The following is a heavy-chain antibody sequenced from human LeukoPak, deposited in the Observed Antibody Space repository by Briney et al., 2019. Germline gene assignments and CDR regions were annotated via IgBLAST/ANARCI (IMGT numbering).Heavy chain of an antibody. CDR2: ISSSGSTI. D-gene: IGHD6-19*01. CDR1: GFTFSDYY. V-gene: IGHV3-11*01. J-gene: IGHJ4*02. Sequence: GGSLRLSCAASGFTFSDYYMSWIRQAPGKGLEWVSYISSSGSTIYYADSVKGRFTISRDNSKNTLYLQMNSLRAEDTAVYYCAKEIRALYSSGWSSFDYWGQGTLVTVSS. CDR3: AKEIRALYSSGWSSFDY.